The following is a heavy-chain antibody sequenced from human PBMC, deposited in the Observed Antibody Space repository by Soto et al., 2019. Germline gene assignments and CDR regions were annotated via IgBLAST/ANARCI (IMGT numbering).Heavy chain of an antibody. D-gene: IGHD2-15*01. Sequence: PSETLSLTCTVSGGSISSGDYYWSWIRQPPGKGLEWIGYIYYSGSTYYNPSLKSRVTMSVDTSKNQFSLQLNSVTPEDTAVYYCAREDIVVGVAARRDYYGMDVWGQGTTVTVSS. CDR2: IYYSGST. J-gene: IGHJ6*02. V-gene: IGHV4-30-4*01. CDR1: GGSISSGDYY. CDR3: AREDIVVGVAARRDYYGMDV.